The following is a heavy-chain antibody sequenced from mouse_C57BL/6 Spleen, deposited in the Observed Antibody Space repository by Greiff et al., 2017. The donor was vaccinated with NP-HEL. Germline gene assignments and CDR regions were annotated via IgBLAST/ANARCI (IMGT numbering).Heavy chain of an antibody. J-gene: IGHJ4*01. CDR3: ARDWDWAMDY. Sequence: QVQLQQPGAELVRPGSSVKLSCKASGYTFTSYWMHWVKQRPIQGLEWIGNIDPSDSDTHYNQKFKDKATLTADKSSSTAYMQLSSLTSEDSAVYYCARDWDWAMDYWGQGTSVTVSS. CDR2: IDPSDSDT. CDR1: GYTFTSYW. V-gene: IGHV1-52*01. D-gene: IGHD4-1*01.